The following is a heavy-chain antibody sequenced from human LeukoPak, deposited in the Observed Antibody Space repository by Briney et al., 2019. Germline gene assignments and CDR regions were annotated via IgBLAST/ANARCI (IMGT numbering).Heavy chain of an antibody. J-gene: IGHJ6*03. D-gene: IGHD6-13*01. Sequence: ASVKVSCKASGYTFTSYGISWVRQAPGQGLEWMGWMNPNSGNTGYAQKFQGRVTMTRNTSISTAYMELSSLRSEDTAVYYCARADIVGSWYRYYYYYMDVWGKGTTATISS. CDR2: MNPNSGNT. CDR3: ARADIVGSWYRYYYYYMDV. V-gene: IGHV1-8*02. CDR1: GYTFTSYG.